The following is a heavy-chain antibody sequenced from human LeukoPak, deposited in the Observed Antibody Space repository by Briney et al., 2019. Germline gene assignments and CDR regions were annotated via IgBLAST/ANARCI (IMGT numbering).Heavy chain of an antibody. CDR2: VFYSGKT. J-gene: IGHJ6*03. Sequence: SETLSLTCSVSGGSITSTSYYWGWIRQPPGKGLEWIGAVFYSGKTYYDPSLKSRVLISMDTAKNQFSLNLTSVTAADPAVYYCARHSYLVLVGSPPFYYMDVWGTGTTVTISS. CDR3: ARHSYLVLVGSPPFYYMDV. D-gene: IGHD2-15*01. V-gene: IGHV4-39*01. CDR1: GGSITSTSYY.